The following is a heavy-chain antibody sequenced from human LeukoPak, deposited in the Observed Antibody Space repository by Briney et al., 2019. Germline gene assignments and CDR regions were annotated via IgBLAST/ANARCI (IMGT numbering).Heavy chain of an antibody. CDR3: ARARGYPYYYDSSGYYNFDY. Sequence: SETLSLTCTVSGGSISSGGYYWSWTRQHPGKGLEWIGYIYYSGSTYYNPSLKSRVTISVDTSKNQFSLKLSSVTAADTAVYYCARARGYPYYYDSSGYYNFDYWGQGTLVTVSS. CDR2: IYYSGST. J-gene: IGHJ4*02. CDR1: GGSISSGGYY. D-gene: IGHD3-22*01. V-gene: IGHV4-31*03.